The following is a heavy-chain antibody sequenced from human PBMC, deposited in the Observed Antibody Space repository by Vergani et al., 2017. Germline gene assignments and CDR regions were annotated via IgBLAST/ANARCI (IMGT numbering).Heavy chain of an antibody. J-gene: IGHJ6*03. CDR1: GGSISSYY. CDR3: ARQDYDLKFSYYYYYMDV. D-gene: IGHD3-3*01. CDR2: IYYSGST. Sequence: QVQLQESGPGLVKPSETLSLTCTVSGGSISSYYWSWIRQPPGKGLEWIGYIYYSGSTNYNPSLKSRVTISVDTSKNQFSLKLSSVTAADTAVYYCARQDYDLKFSYYYYYMDVWGKGTTVNVSS. V-gene: IGHV4-59*01.